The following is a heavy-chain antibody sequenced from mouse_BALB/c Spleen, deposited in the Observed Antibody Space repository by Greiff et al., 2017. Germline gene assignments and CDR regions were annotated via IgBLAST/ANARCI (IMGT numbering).Heavy chain of an antibody. D-gene: IGHD2-10*02. J-gene: IGHJ3*01. CDR3: TKYGKETLFAY. CDR2: IYPGNSDT. Sequence: VQLQQSGTVLARPGASVKMSCKASGYSFTSYWMHWVKQRPGQGLEWIGAIYPGNSDTSYNQKFKGKAKLTAVTSASTAYMELSSLTNEDSAVYYWTKYGKETLFAYWGQGTLVTVSA. CDR1: GYSFTSYW. V-gene: IGHV1-5*01.